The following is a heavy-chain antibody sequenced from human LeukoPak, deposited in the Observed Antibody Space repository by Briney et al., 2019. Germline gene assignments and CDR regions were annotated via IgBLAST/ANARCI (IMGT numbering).Heavy chain of an antibody. V-gene: IGHV4-4*02. Sequence: PSETLSLTCAVSGGSISSSNWWSWVRQPPGKVLELIGEIYHSGSTNYNPSLKSRVTISVDKSKNQFSLKLSSVTAADTAVYYCAIRMGDWYNWFDPWGQGTLVTVSS. CDR1: GGSISSSNW. CDR3: AIRMGDWYNWFDP. J-gene: IGHJ5*02. D-gene: IGHD3/OR15-3a*01. CDR2: IYHSGST.